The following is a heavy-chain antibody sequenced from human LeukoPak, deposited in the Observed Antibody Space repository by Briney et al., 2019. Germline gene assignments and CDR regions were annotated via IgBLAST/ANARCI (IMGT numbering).Heavy chain of an antibody. J-gene: IGHJ3*02. CDR2: ISSSGSII. CDR1: GFTLSDYY. V-gene: IGHV3-11*04. D-gene: IGHD2-2*01. CDR3: ARRFCSTSSCDAFDI. Sequence: GGSLRLSCAASGFTLSDYYMSLIRQAPGKGLEWVSYISSSGSIIYYADSVKGRFTISRDNAKNSLYLQMNSLRAEDTAVYYCARRFCSTSSCDAFDIWGQGTMVTVSS.